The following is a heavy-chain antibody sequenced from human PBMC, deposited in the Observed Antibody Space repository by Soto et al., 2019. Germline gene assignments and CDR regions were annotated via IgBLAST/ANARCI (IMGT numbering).Heavy chain of an antibody. J-gene: IGHJ4*02. V-gene: IGHV1-46*03. D-gene: IGHD6-13*01. CDR1: GYTFTSYY. Sequence: VKVSCKASGYTFTSYYMHWVRQAPGQGLEWMGITNPSGGSTSYAQKFQGRVTMTSDTSTSTVYMELSSLTSEDTAVYYCARGLWYSSSWDTPYYWGQGTLVTVSS. CDR2: TNPSGGST. CDR3: ARGLWYSSSWDTPYY.